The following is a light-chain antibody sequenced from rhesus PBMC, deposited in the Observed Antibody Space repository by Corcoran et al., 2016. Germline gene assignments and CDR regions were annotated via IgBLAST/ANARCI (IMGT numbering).Light chain of an antibody. J-gene: IGKJ2*01. CDR2: EAS. CDR1: QAITNA. V-gene: IGKV1-33*02. Sequence: DIQMTQSPSSLSASVGDRVTITCRASQAITNALAWYQKKPGKTPKLLISEASSLQSGIPSRFSGSGSGTDVSLTISSLQSEDFATYYCQHYYTFPNSFGQGSKVENK. CDR3: QHYYTFPNS.